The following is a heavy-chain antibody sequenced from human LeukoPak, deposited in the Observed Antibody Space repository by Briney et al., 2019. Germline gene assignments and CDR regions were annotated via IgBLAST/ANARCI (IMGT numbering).Heavy chain of an antibody. CDR3: ARIAVAGRTGDY. V-gene: IGHV3-21*01. CDR1: GFTLSSYS. Sequence: GGSLRLSLSPSGFTLSSYSMSWVRQPPGNGLEWGSSISSSSSYIYYAHSVKRRFTISRDNAKNSLYLQMNSLGAEDAAVYYCARIAVAGRTGDYWGQGTLVTVSS. D-gene: IGHD6-19*01. J-gene: IGHJ4*02. CDR2: ISSSSSYI.